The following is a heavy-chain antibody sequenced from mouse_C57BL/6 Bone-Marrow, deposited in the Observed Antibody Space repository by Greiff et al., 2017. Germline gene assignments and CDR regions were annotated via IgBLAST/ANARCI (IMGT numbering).Heavy chain of an antibody. V-gene: IGHV1-7*01. D-gene: IGHD2-5*01. Sequence: VQLQQSGAELAKPGASVKLSCKASGYTFTSYWMHWVKQRPGQGLEWIGYINPSSGYTKYNQKFKDKATLTADKSPSTAYMQLSSLTYEDSAVYYCALYYSNPYAMDYWGQGTSVTVSS. CDR2: INPSSGYT. CDR1: GYTFTSYW. J-gene: IGHJ4*01. CDR3: ALYYSNPYAMDY.